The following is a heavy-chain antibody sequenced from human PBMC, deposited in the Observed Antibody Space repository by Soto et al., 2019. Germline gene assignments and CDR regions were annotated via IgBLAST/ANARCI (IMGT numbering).Heavy chain of an antibody. V-gene: IGHV4-31*03. Sequence: PSETLSLTCTVSGGSISSGGYYWSWIRQHPGKGREWIGYIYYSGSTYYNPSLKSRVTISVDTSKNQFSLKLSSVTAADTAVYYCARVRKGAFDIWGQGTMVTVSS. CDR2: IYYSGST. J-gene: IGHJ3*02. CDR1: GGSISSGGYY. CDR3: ARVRKGAFDI.